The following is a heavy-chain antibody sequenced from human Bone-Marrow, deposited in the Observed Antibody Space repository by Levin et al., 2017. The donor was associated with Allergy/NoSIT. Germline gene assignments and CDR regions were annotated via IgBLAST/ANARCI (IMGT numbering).Heavy chain of an antibody. CDR3: VSGAGFLPDY. D-gene: IGHD2/OR15-2a*01. CDR1: GFTFSRFW. Sequence: GGSLRLSCVASGFTFSRFWMNWVRQAPGKGLEWVAIIHPDASETYYVGSVKDRFTISRDNAKNSVFLQMNGLRAEDAAVYFCVSGAGFLPDYWGQGTLVTVSS. CDR2: IHPDASET. V-gene: IGHV3-7*01. J-gene: IGHJ4*02.